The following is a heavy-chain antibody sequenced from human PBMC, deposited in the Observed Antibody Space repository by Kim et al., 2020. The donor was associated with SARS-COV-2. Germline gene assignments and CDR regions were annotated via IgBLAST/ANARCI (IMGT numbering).Heavy chain of an antibody. CDR1: VFTFSSYS. CDR3: ARVRESGRYPEFVFDD. D-gene: IGHD1-26*01. V-gene: IGHV3-21*01. J-gene: IGHJ4*01. CDR2: VSGTTSYV. Sequence: GGSLRLSCAASVFTFSSYSMNWVRQAPGKGLEWVSSVSGTTSYVQYAESVKGRFTISRDNAENSLYLQMSSLRVEDTAIYYCARVRESGRYPEFVFDDWG.